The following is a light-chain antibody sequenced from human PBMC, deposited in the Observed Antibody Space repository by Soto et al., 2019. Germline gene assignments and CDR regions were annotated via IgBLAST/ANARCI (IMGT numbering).Light chain of an antibody. CDR2: KAS. CDR1: QSINNW. Sequence: DIQMTQSPSTLSASVGDRVTLTCRASQSINNWVAWYQLKPGKPPRLLIYKASNLESGVPARFSGGGSETEFTLTITSLQPDDFATYYCQQNTSYPLLTFAGGTRVDIK. CDR3: QQNTSYPLLT. V-gene: IGKV1-5*03. J-gene: IGKJ4*01.